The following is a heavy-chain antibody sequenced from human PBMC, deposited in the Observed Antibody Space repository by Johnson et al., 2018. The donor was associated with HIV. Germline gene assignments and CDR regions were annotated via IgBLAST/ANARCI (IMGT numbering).Heavy chain of an antibody. CDR3: AIVGASAFDI. CDR1: GLTFRDYG. V-gene: IGHV3-30-3*01. Sequence: QVQLVESGGGVVQPGRSVTLSCAASGLTFRDYGMQWVRQAPGKGLAWVSVISYDGSTTDYADSVKGRFTISRDNANNSLYLPMNSLRAEDTALYYCAIVGASAFDIWGQGTMFTVSP. J-gene: IGHJ3*02. D-gene: IGHD1-26*01. CDR2: ISYDGSTT.